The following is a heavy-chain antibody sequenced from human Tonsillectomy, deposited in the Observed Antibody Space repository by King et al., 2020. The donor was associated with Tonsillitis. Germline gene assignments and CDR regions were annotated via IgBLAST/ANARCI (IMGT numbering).Heavy chain of an antibody. V-gene: IGHV1-69*09. CDR2: VIPILGIS. CDR1: GGTFTNYA. Sequence: QLVQSGAEVKKPGSSVKVSCKTSGGTFTNYAISWVRQAPGQGLEWMGRVIPILGISDSAQKFQGRLTITADTSTNTAYMELSSLRSGDTAVYYCARGGYGRSTSCYYYHALDVWGQGTTVTV. J-gene: IGHJ6*02. CDR3: ARGGYGRSTSCYYYHALDV. D-gene: IGHD2-2*01.